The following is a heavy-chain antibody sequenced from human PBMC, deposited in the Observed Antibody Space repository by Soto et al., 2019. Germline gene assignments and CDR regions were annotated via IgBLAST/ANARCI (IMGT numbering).Heavy chain of an antibody. J-gene: IGHJ3*02. CDR2: IYPGDSDT. CDR3: ARHIADCGGDCYSAFDI. Sequence: PGESLKISCKGSGYSFTSYWIGWVRQMPGKGLEWMGIIYPGDSDTRYSPSFQGQVTISADKSISTAYLQWSSLKASDTAMYCCARHIADCGGDCYSAFDIWGQGTMVTVSS. V-gene: IGHV5-51*01. CDR1: GYSFTSYW. D-gene: IGHD2-21*02.